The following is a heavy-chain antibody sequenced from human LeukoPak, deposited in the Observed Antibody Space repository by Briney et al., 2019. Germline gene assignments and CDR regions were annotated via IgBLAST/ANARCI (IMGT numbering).Heavy chain of an antibody. CDR2: INHSGST. J-gene: IGHJ6*03. Sequence: PSETLSLTCAVYGGSFSGCYWSWIRQPPGKGLEWIGEINHSGSTNYNPSLKSRVTISVDTSKNQFSLKLSSVTAADTAVYYCARGPGAARPVYYYYYMDVWGKGTTVTVSS. D-gene: IGHD6-6*01. CDR1: GGSFSGCY. CDR3: ARGPGAARPVYYYYYMDV. V-gene: IGHV4-34*01.